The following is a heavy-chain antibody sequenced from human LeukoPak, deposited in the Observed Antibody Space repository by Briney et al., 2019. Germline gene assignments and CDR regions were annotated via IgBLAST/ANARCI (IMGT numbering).Heavy chain of an antibody. D-gene: IGHD2-8*02. J-gene: IGHJ4*02. V-gene: IGHV3-23*01. CDR1: GFTFSSFV. CDR3: AKVSCTGGTCSSFDY. Sequence: GGSLRLSCAASGFTFSSFVMSWVRQAPGKWLEWVSGITGSGVYKYYTDSVKGRFTISRDNSKNTLYVQMNSLRAEDTAVYYCAKVSCTGGTCSSFDYWGQGTLATVSS. CDR2: ITGSGVYK.